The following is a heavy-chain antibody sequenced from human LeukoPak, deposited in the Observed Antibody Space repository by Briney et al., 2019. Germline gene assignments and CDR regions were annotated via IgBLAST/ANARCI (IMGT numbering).Heavy chain of an antibody. D-gene: IGHD3-3*01. CDR2: MNPNSGNT. J-gene: IGHJ4*02. V-gene: IGHV1-8*01. Sequence: ASVKVSCKASGYTFTSYDINWVRQATGQGLEWMGWMNPNSGNTGYAQKFQGRVTMTRNTSISTAYMELSSLRSEDTAVYYCARTVLRFLEWFHYYFDYWGQGTLVTVSS. CDR3: ARTVLRFLEWFHYYFDY. CDR1: GYTFTSYD.